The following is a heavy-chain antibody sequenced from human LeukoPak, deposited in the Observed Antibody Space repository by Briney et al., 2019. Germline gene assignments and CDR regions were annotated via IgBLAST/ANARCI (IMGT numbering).Heavy chain of an antibody. CDR1: GFTFSNAW. Sequence: GGSLRLSCAASGFTFSNAWMSWVRQAPGKGLEWVGRIKSKTDGGTTDYAAPVKGRFTISRDDSKNTLYLQMNSLKTEDTAVYYCTTDDLIAVAGYFDYWGQGTLVTVSS. D-gene: IGHD6-19*01. CDR3: TTDDLIAVAGYFDY. CDR2: IKSKTDGGTT. J-gene: IGHJ4*02. V-gene: IGHV3-15*01.